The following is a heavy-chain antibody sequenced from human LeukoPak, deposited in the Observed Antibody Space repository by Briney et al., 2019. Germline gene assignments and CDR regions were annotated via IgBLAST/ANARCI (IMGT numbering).Heavy chain of an antibody. D-gene: IGHD3-22*01. CDR3: ARATRQRITMIVVVNTFDY. Sequence: GGSLRLSCAASGFTLSDYYMSWIRQAPGKGLEWVSYISSSSSYTNYADSVKGRFTISRDNAKNSLYLQMNSLRAEDTAVYYCARATRQRITMIVVVNTFDYWGQGTLVTVSS. CDR2: ISSSSSYT. CDR1: GFTLSDYY. J-gene: IGHJ4*02. V-gene: IGHV3-11*05.